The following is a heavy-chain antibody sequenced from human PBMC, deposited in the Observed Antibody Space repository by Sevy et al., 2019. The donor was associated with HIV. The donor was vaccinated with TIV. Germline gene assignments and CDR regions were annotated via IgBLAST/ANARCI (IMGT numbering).Heavy chain of an antibody. CDR1: DGSFSGYY. V-gene: IGHV4-34*01. J-gene: IGHJ5*02. Sequence: SQTLSLTCAVHDGSFSGYYWNWIRQLPGKGLEWIGEINESGITYYNPSLKSRVTISVDTSKKQFSLKLNSVTAADTAVYFCARSPPVVVVPGAPTWFDPWGQGTLVTVSS. CDR2: INESGIT. CDR3: ARSPPVVVVPGAPTWFDP. D-gene: IGHD2-2*01.